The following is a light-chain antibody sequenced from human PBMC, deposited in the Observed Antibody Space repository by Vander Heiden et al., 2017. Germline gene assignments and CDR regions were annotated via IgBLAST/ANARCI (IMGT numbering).Light chain of an antibody. J-gene: IGLJ3*02. V-gene: IGLV2-8*01. CDR3: TSYAGSNNWV. Sequence: QSALTQPPSASGSPGQSVPISCTGTGSDVGNYNYVSWYQQHPGKAPKLMIYEVTKRPSGVPHRFSGSKSGNTASLTVSGLQAEDEADYYCTSYAGSNNWVFGGGTKLTVL. CDR2: EVT. CDR1: GSDVGNYNY.